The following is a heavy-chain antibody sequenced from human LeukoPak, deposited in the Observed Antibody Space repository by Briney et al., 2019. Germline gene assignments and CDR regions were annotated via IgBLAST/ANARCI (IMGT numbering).Heavy chain of an antibody. CDR3: ARGKIAAASLD. CDR2: INPNSGGT. V-gene: IGHV1-2*02. D-gene: IGHD6-13*01. J-gene: IGHJ4*02. CDR1: GYTFTGYY. Sequence: ASVKVSCKASGYTFTGYYMHWVRQAPGQGLEWMGWINPNSGGTNYAQKFQGRVTMTTDTSTSTAYMELRSLRSDDTAVYYCARGKIAAASLDWGQGTLVTVSS.